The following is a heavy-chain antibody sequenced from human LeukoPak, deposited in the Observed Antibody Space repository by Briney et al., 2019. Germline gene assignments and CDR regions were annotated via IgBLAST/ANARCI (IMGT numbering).Heavy chain of an antibody. Sequence: ASVTVSCKDSGGTFSSNAMSWVRQAPGQGLEWMGGIIPIFGTANYAQKFQGRVTITADESTSTAYMELSSLRSEDTAVYYCAMVGDYALQYYGMDVWGQGTTVTVSS. D-gene: IGHD4-17*01. CDR1: GGTFSSNA. J-gene: IGHJ6*02. V-gene: IGHV1-69*13. CDR3: AMVGDYALQYYGMDV. CDR2: IIPIFGTA.